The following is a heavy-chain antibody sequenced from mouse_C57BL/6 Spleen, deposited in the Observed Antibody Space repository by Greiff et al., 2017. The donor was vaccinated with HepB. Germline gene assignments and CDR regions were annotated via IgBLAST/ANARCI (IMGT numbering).Heavy chain of an antibody. CDR1: GYSITSGYY. Sequence: EVKLVESGPGLVKPSQSLSLTCSVTGYSITSGYYWNWIRQFPGNKLEWMGYISYDGSNNYNPSLKNRISITRDTSKNQFFLKLNSVTTEDTATYYCARAGVYYGYDWFAYWGQGTLVTVSA. D-gene: IGHD2-2*01. CDR2: ISYDGSN. CDR3: ARAGVYYGYDWFAY. J-gene: IGHJ3*01. V-gene: IGHV3-6*01.